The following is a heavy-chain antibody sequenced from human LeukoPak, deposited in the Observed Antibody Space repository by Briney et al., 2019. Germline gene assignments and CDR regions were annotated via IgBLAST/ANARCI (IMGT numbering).Heavy chain of an antibody. J-gene: IGHJ4*02. CDR3: ATEGQYYDSSGYPTWTFDS. V-gene: IGHV3-66*02. D-gene: IGHD3-22*01. Sequence: GGSLRLSCAASGFTVSGSYMSWVRQAPGKGLEWVSVIYSGGSTYYADSVKGRFTISRDNSKNTLYLQMNSLRAEDTAVYYCATEGQYYDSSGYPTWTFDSWGQGTLVTVSS. CDR1: GFTVSGSY. CDR2: IYSGGST.